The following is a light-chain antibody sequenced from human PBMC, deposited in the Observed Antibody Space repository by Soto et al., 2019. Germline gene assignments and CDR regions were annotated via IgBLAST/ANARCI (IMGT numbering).Light chain of an antibody. Sequence: EIVLTQSPGTLSLSPGERATLSCRASQSVSSSYLAWYQQKPGQAPRLLIYGASSRATGIPDRFSGSGSGTDYTLTISSLEHEDFAVYYCQQYGSSPLTFGGNTKEE. J-gene: IGKJ4*01. CDR1: QSVSSSY. CDR2: GAS. V-gene: IGKV3-20*01. CDR3: QQYGSSPLT.